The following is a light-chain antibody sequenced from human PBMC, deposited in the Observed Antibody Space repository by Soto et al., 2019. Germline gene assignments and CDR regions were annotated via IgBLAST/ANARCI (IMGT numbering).Light chain of an antibody. Sequence: GFAPSHGTPSFAPGESAPLSFRARPTVNITALTWDQQKPGQAPRLLIVGASKRATGIPDRFSGSGSGRDFTLTISGLEPEDFAVYYCQQYGSSPLISFGQGTRLAIK. CDR2: GAS. CDR1: PTVNITA. J-gene: IGKJ5*01. CDR3: QQYGSSPLIS. V-gene: IGKV3-20*01.